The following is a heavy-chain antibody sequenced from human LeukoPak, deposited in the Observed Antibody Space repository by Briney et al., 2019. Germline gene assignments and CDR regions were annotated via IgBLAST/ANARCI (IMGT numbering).Heavy chain of an antibody. D-gene: IGHD1-14*01. CDR2: INHSGST. CDR3: ARGLRGRTSH. CDR1: GGSFSGYY. J-gene: IGHJ3*01. Sequence: SETLSLTCAVYGGSFSGYYWSWIRQSPGKGLEWIGEINHSGSTNYNPSLKSRVTISVDTSKNQFSLKLSSVTAADTAVYYCARGLRGRTSHWGQGTMVTVSS. V-gene: IGHV4-34*01.